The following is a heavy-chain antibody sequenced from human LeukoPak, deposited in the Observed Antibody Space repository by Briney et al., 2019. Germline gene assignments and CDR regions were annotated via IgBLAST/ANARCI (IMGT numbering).Heavy chain of an antibody. Sequence: GASVKVSCKASGYTFTSYGISWVRQAPGQGLEWMGWISAYNGNTNYAQKLQGRVAMTTDTSTSTAYMELRSLRSDDTAVYYCARRARSHQPLLYRSSRADYFDYWGQGTLVTVSS. D-gene: IGHD6-13*01. CDR3: ARRARSHQPLLYRSSRADYFDY. CDR1: GYTFTSYG. V-gene: IGHV1-18*01. CDR2: ISAYNGNT. J-gene: IGHJ4*02.